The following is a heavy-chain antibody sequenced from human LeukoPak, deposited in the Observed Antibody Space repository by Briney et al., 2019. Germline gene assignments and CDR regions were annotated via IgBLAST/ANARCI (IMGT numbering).Heavy chain of an antibody. D-gene: IGHD2-2*01. CDR3: ARAGLGYCSSTSCYEQYGMDV. J-gene: IGHJ6*02. CDR1: GYTFTGYY. CDR2: INPNSGGT. Sequence: GASVKVSCKASGYTFTGYYMHWVRQAPGQGLEWMGWINPNSGGTNYAQKFQGWVTMTRDTSISTAYMELSRLRSDDTAVYYCARAGLGYCSSTSCYEQYGMDVWGQGTTVTVSS. V-gene: IGHV1-2*04.